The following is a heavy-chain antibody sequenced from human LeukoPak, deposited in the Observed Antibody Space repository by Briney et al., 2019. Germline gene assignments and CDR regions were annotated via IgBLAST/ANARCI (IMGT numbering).Heavy chain of an antibody. CDR3: ARGYSPKSGYYYYYYGMDV. J-gene: IGHJ6*02. V-gene: IGHV4-34*01. D-gene: IGHD3-3*01. CDR2: INHSGST. Sequence: SETLSLTCAVYGGSFSGYYWSWIRQPPGKGLEWIGEINHSGSTNYNPSLKSRVTISVDTSKNQFSLKLSSVTAADTAVYYCARGYSPKSGYYYYYYGMDVWGQGTTVTVSS. CDR1: GGSFSGYY.